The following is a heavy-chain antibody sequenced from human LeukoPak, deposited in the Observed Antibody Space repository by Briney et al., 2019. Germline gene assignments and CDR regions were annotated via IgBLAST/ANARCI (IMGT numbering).Heavy chain of an antibody. CDR2: ISAYNGNT. D-gene: IGHD2-15*01. J-gene: IGHJ4*02. CDR3: ARGYCSGGSCYPFDY. Sequence: ASVKVSCKASGYTFTSYGISWVRQAPGPGLEWMGWISAYNGNTNYAQKLQGRVTMTTDTSTSTAYMELRSLRSDDTAVYYCARGYCSGGSCYPFDYWGQGTLVTVSS. CDR1: GYTFTSYG. V-gene: IGHV1-18*01.